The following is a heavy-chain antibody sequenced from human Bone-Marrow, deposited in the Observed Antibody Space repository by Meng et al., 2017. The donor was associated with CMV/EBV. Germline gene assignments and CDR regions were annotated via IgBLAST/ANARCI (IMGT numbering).Heavy chain of an antibody. V-gene: IGHV3-73*01. CDR1: GFTFSGSA. Sequence: GGSLRLSCAASGFTFSGSAMHWVRQASGKGLEWVGRIRSKANSYATAYAASVKGRFTISRDDSKNTAYLQMNSLKTEDTAVYYCTRIGWYGISGWGQGTLVTVSS. D-gene: IGHD6-19*01. CDR3: TRIGWYGISG. CDR2: IRSKANSYAT. J-gene: IGHJ4*02.